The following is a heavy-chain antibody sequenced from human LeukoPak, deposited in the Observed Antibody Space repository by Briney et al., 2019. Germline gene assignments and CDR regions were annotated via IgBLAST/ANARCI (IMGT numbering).Heavy chain of an antibody. CDR1: GGSISTYY. J-gene: IGHJ4*02. V-gene: IGHV4-4*07. CDR2: IYTSGST. Sequence: PSETLSLTCTVSGGSISTYYWSWIRQPAGKGLEWIGRIYTSGSTNYNPSLKSRVTISVDTSKNQFSLKLSSVTAADTAVYYCASTHSSGYSTFNYWGQGTLVTVSS. D-gene: IGHD3-22*01. CDR3: ASTHSSGYSTFNY.